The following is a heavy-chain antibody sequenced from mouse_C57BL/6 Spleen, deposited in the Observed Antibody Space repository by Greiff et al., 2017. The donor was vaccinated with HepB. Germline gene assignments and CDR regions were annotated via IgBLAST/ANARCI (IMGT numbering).Heavy chain of an antibody. D-gene: IGHD2-12*01. CDR2: IYPGSGNT. CDR3: AREEPYYIYSTMDY. CDR1: GYTFTDYY. V-gene: IGHV1-76*01. Sequence: VQLQQSGAELVRPGASVKLSCKASGYTFTDYYINWVKQRPGQGLEWIARIYPGSGNTYYNEKFKGKATLTAEKSSSTAYMQLSSLTSEDSAVYFCAREEPYYIYSTMDYWGQGTSVTVSS. J-gene: IGHJ4*01.